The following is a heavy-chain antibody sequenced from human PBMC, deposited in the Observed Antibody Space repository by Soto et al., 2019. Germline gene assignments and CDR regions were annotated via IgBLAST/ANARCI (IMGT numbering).Heavy chain of an antibody. J-gene: IGHJ5*02. Sequence: PSETLSLTFTVSGGSISSYYWNWIRQPPGKGLEWIGCMYYGGRTNYNPSVKRRVTISVDTSKMQGSLKLSSVTAADTAVYFFARGTPSPLIVRSSRGPWFDPWGQGTLVTVS. CDR1: GGSISSYY. CDR3: ARGTPSPLIVRSSRGPWFDP. V-gene: IGHV4-59*08. CDR2: MYYGGRT. D-gene: IGHD2-15*01.